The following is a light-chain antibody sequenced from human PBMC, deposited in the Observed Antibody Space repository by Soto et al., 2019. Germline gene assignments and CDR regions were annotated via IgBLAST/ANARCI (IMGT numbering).Light chain of an antibody. J-gene: IGLJ2*01. Sequence: QSVLTQPASVSGSPGQSITISCTGTSSDVGGYNYVSWYQQHPGKAPKLMIYDVSNRPSGVSNRFSGSKSGDTASLTISGLQAEDAADYYCSTYTSSRTVVFGGGTKLTVL. V-gene: IGLV2-14*01. CDR2: DVS. CDR3: STYTSSRTVV. CDR1: SSDVGGYNY.